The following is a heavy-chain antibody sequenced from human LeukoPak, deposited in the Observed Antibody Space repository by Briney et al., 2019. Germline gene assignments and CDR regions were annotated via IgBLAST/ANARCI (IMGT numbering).Heavy chain of an antibody. CDR1: EFTFSSYW. CDR3: AKDRGGSYWAPGY. D-gene: IGHD1-26*01. J-gene: IGHJ4*02. V-gene: IGHV3-74*01. CDR2: INSDGSIT. Sequence: GGSLRLSCAASEFTFSSYWMHWVRQAPGKGLVWVSRINSDGSITTYADSVKGRFTISRDNAKNTVYLQMNSLRAEDTAVYYCAKDRGGSYWAPGYWGQGTLVTVSS.